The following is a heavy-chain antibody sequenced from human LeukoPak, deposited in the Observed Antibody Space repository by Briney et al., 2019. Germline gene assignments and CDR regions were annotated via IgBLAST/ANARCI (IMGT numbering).Heavy chain of an antibody. CDR1: GFNFRGHA. V-gene: IGHV3-23*01. D-gene: IGHD1-26*01. J-gene: IGHJ6*02. Sequence: GGSLRLSCAASGFNFRGHAMSWVRQAPGKGLEWVSGISGSGARAHYAESVRGRFTISRDSSQNTLHLEMNSLRAEDTAVYYCAKEVVLGESNYFYYGMDVWGQGTTVTVSS. CDR3: AKEVVLGESNYFYYGMDV. CDR2: ISGSGARA.